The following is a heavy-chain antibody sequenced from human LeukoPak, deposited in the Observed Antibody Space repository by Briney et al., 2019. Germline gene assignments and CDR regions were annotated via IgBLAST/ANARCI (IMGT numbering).Heavy chain of an antibody. CDR2: ISGGGAGT. CDR1: GLSFGFYA. Sequence: GGSLRLSCAASGLSFGFYAMSWVRQAPGKGLEWVSSISGGGAGTYYADSVRGRFTISRDNSKNTLYLQMNSLRAEDTAVYYCAKDLLGAYYYDSSGFDYWGQGTLVTVSS. CDR3: AKDLLGAYYYDSSGFDY. J-gene: IGHJ4*02. D-gene: IGHD3-22*01. V-gene: IGHV3-23*01.